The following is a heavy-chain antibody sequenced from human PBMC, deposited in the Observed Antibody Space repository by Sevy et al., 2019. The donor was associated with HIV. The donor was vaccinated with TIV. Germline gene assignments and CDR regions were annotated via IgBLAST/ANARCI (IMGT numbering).Heavy chain of an antibody. CDR1: GFSVSSYY. J-gene: IGHJ4*02. Sequence: GGSLRLSCAASGFSVSSYYMGWVRQAPGKGLEWVSTKESGGQTYYADSVRGRFTIARDESANNLFLQLNNLRAEDTGVYYCARMTSTWSIDSWGLGTLVTVSS. CDR3: ARMTSTWSIDS. V-gene: IGHV3-53*01. CDR2: KESGGQT.